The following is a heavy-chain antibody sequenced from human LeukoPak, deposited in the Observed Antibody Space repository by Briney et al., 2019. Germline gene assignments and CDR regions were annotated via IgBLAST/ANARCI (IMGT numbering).Heavy chain of an antibody. CDR1: GGSISSYY. D-gene: IGHD6-19*01. V-gene: IGHV4-59*01. J-gene: IGHJ3*02. CDR3: ARVAGSGWSKGAAFDI. CDR2: IYYSGST. Sequence: PSETLSLTCTVSGGSISSYYWSWIRQPPGKGLEWIGYIYYSGSTNYNPSLKSRVTISVDTSKNQFSLKLSSVTAADTAVYYCARVAGSGWSKGAAFDIWGQGTMVTVSS.